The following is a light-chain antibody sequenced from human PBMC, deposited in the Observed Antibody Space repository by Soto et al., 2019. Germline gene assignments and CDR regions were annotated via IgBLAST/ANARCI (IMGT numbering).Light chain of an antibody. V-gene: IGKV3-20*01. Sequence: EIVMKHSPATLSVSPGERATLSCRASQSVSSSYLAWYQQKPGQAPRLLIYGASARATGIPDRFSGSGSGTDFTLTISRLEPEDFAVYYCQQYGSSGTFGQGTKVDIK. CDR3: QQYGSSGT. J-gene: IGKJ1*01. CDR1: QSVSSSY. CDR2: GAS.